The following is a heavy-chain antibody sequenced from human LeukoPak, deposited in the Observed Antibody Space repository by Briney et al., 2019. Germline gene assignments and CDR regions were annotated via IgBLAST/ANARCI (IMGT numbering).Heavy chain of an antibody. CDR1: GDSMYSHY. D-gene: IGHD3-3*01. J-gene: IGHJ5*02. CDR2: IHTSGAT. CDR3: ARGDYYDGGGRNWFDP. Sequence: SETLSLTCSVSGDSMYSHYWSFIRQAAGTGLEWIGRIHTSGATYYNPSLKSRVTLSIDTSMNQFSLRLTSVTAADTAVYYCARGDYYDGGGRNWFDPWGQGTLVTVSP. V-gene: IGHV4-4*07.